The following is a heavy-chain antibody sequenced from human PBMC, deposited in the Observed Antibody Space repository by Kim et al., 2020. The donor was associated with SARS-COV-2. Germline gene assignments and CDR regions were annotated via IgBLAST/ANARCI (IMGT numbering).Heavy chain of an antibody. Sequence: SETLSLTCAVYGGSFSGYYWSWIRQPPGKGLEWIGEINHSGSTNYNPSLKSRVTISVDTSKNQFSLKLSSGTAAGTAVYYCARFRWEVVVVVLAPYYYYYLAVGGKGTTVTVS. D-gene: IGHD2-15*01. CDR2: INHSGST. J-gene: IGHJ6*03. CDR1: GGSFSGYY. CDR3: ARFRWEVVVVVLAPYYYYYLAV. V-gene: IGHV4-34*01.